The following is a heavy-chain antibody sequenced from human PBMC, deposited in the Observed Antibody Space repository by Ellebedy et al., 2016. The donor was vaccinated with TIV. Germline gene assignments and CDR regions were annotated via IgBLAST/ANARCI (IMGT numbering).Heavy chain of an antibody. J-gene: IGHJ4*02. CDR2: IGSSGGNL. Sequence: GESLKISCAASGLTFSTFAMHWARQAPGKGLEWLSSIGSSGGNLNYTESVKGRLTISRDNAKNSLYLQMNSLRVEETAVYYCVSQFNGNYGNFWGQGTLVTVSS. D-gene: IGHD1-7*01. V-gene: IGHV3-21*06. CDR3: VSQFNGNYGNF. CDR1: GLTFSTFA.